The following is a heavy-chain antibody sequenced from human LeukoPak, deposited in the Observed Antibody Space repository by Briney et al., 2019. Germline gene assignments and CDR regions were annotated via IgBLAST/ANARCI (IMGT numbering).Heavy chain of an antibody. CDR3: AREGYYYDSSGYEGFDY. J-gene: IGHJ4*02. CDR2: ISYDGFNK. V-gene: IGHV3-30-3*01. D-gene: IGHD3-22*01. Sequence: GGSLRLSCAASGFNFSSYAMHWVRQAPGKGLEWVTIISYDGFNKYYADSVKGRFTISGDNSKNTLYLQMNSLRAEDTAVYYCAREGYYYDSSGYEGFDYWGQGTLVTVSS. CDR1: GFNFSSYA.